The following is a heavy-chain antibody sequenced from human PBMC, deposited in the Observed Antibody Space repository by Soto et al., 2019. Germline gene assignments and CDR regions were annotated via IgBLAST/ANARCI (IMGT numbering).Heavy chain of an antibody. CDR3: TPNSEKFDTYYYPTMDV. CDR1: GFTFSDSA. V-gene: IGHV3-73*01. D-gene: IGHD3-10*01. CDR2: IRNKPNGYAT. Sequence: GGSLRLSCAASGFTFSDSAMHWVRRASGKGLEWVGRIRNKPNGYATTYGVSVKGRFTISRDDSKNTAYLLLNSLKPEDTAVYYCTPNSEKFDTYYYPTMDVWGQGTTVTVSS. J-gene: IGHJ6*02.